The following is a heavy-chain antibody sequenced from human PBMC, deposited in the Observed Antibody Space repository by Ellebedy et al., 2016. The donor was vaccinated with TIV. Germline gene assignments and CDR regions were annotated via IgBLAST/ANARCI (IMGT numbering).Heavy chain of an antibody. D-gene: IGHD1-1*01. J-gene: IGHJ6*02. CDR3: ARDREGTTWTNYFYYSMDV. CDR1: GFTFSSHT. CDR2: ISGTSTYI. Sequence: PGGSLRLSCAASGFTFSSHTMNWVRQAPGKGLEWVSSISGTSTYIYNADSVKGRFTISRDNAKNSVYLQMTSLRAEDTAVYYCARDREGTTWTNYFYYSMDVWGQGTTVTVSS. V-gene: IGHV3-21*04.